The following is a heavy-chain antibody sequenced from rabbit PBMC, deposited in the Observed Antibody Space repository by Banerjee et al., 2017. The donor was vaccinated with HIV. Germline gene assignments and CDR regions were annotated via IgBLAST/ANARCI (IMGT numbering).Heavy chain of an antibody. D-gene: IGHD4-1*01. Sequence: WVNGRFTISRSTSLNTVTLKMTSLTGADTATYFCARYSSGWDYFDLWGQGTLVTVS. V-gene: IGHV1S43*01. J-gene: IGHJ4*01. CDR3: ARYSSGWDYFDL.